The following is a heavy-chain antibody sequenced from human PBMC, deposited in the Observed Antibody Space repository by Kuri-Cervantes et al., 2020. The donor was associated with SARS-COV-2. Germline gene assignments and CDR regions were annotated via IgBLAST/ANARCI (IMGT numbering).Heavy chain of an antibody. CDR2: ISYDGSNK. V-gene: IGHV3-30*03. CDR3: ASSIVVVPAPFDY. CDR1: GFTFSSYG. J-gene: IGHJ4*02. Sequence: GESLKISCAASGFTFSSYGMHWVRQAPGKGLEWVAVISYDGSNKYYADSVKGRFTISRDNSKNTLYLQMNSLRAEDTAVYYCASSIVVVPAPFDYWGQGTLVTVSS. D-gene: IGHD2-2*01.